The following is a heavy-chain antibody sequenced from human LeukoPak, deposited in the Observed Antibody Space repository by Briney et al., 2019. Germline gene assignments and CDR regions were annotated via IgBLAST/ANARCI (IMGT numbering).Heavy chain of an antibody. V-gene: IGHV4-4*07. CDR3: ARENTGSYREFDY. D-gene: IGHD1-26*01. Sequence: PSEPLTLTCTVSGGSISSYYWSWIRQPAGKGLEWIGRIYSGGSTNYNPSLKSRVTMSVDSSSNQCSLKLSSVTAADTAVFYCARENTGSYREFDYWGQGSLVTVSS. CDR1: GGSISSYY. J-gene: IGHJ4*02. CDR2: IYSGGST.